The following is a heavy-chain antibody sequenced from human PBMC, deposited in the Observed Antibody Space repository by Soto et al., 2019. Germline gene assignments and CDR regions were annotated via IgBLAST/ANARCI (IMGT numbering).Heavy chain of an antibody. D-gene: IGHD3-22*01. Sequence: ASVKVSCKASGYTFTSYGISWVRQAPGQGLEWMGWISAYNGNTNYAQKLQGRVTMTTDTSTSTAYMELRSLRSDDTAVYYCARIITMIVVVSHDYWGEETLVTVSS. CDR3: ARIITMIVVVSHDY. J-gene: IGHJ4*02. CDR2: ISAYNGNT. CDR1: GYTFTSYG. V-gene: IGHV1-18*01.